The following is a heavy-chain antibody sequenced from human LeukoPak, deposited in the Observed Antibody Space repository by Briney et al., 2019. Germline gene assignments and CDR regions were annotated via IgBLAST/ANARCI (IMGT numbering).Heavy chain of an antibody. J-gene: IGHJ6*03. CDR1: GGSISSHY. CDR3: GRDALVGYFSYYYMDV. Sequence: SETLSLICTVSGGSISSHYWTWIRQSPVKGLEWIGDISNSGSTSYNRSLKSRVTISIDTSKNQFSLKLSSVTAADTAVYYCGRDALVGYFSYYYMDVWGKGTTVTVSS. V-gene: IGHV4-59*11. D-gene: IGHD2-15*01. CDR2: ISNSGST.